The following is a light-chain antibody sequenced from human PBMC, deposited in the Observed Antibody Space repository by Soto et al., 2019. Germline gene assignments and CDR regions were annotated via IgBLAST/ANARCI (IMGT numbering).Light chain of an antibody. CDR2: DAS. Sequence: IVFTQSPAALSSTPGERATLSCRASQSVSNYLAWYQHKPGQAPRLLIYDASNRATGIPARFSGSGSGTDFTLTISSLEPGDFAVYYCQQRSNWALTLGGGTKVDIK. V-gene: IGKV3-11*01. CDR1: QSVSNY. J-gene: IGKJ4*01. CDR3: QQRSNWALT.